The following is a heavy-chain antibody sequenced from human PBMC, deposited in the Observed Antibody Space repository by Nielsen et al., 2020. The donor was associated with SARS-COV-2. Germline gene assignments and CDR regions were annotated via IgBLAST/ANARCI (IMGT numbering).Heavy chain of an antibody. CDR1: GFTFSTYA. Sequence: GESLKISCAASGFTFSTYAFHWVRQAPGKGLEWVAVISNDGNKKYCADSVKGRFTIARDNSKNTLYLQMNSLKTDDSAKYYCARRMGSGSYQAYGLDVWGLGTTVTVSS. D-gene: IGHD3-10*01. J-gene: IGHJ6*02. CDR3: ARRMGSGSYQAYGLDV. V-gene: IGHV3-30*01. CDR2: ISNDGNKK.